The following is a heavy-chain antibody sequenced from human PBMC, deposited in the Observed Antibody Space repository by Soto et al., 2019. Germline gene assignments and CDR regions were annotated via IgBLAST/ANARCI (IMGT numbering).Heavy chain of an antibody. J-gene: IGHJ4*02. D-gene: IGHD3-22*01. CDR2: MNPNSGNT. V-gene: IGHV1-8*01. CDR3: ARGGRAKNPGYYYDSSGYYLAPNY. Sequence: AAVKVSCKASGYTFTSYDINWGRQATGQGLEWMGWMNPNSGNTGYAQKFQGRVTMTRNTSISTAYMELSSLRSEDTAVYYCARGGRAKNPGYYYDSSGYYLAPNYWGQGTLVTVSS. CDR1: GYTFTSYD.